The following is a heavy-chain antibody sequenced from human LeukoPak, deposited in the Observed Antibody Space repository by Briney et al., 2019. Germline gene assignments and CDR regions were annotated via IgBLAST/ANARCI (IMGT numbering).Heavy chain of an antibody. CDR3: LAATVFDY. D-gene: IGHD2-15*01. J-gene: IGHJ4*02. V-gene: IGHV4-34*01. Sequence: SETLSLTCAVYGGSFSGYYWSWIRQPPGKGLEWIGEINHSGSTNYNPSLKSRVTISVDTSKNQFSLKLSSVTAADTGVLEVLAATVFDYWGQGTLVTVSS. CDR2: INHSGST. CDR1: GGSFSGYY.